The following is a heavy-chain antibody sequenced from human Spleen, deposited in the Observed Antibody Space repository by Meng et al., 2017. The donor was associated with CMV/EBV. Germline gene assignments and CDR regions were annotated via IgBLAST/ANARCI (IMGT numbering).Heavy chain of an antibody. CDR2: IKSTTDGGTT. J-gene: IGHJ4*02. V-gene: IGHV3-15*01. Sequence: GGSLRLSCAVSGLTFSHAWMSWVRQAPGKGLEWVGRIKSTTDGGTTDYAAPVKGRFTISRDDSKNTVHLQMNSLKSEDTAVYYCAKGGSGYDYTYFDHWGQGTLVTVSS. CDR3: AKGGSGYDYTYFDH. CDR1: GLTFSHAW. D-gene: IGHD5-12*01.